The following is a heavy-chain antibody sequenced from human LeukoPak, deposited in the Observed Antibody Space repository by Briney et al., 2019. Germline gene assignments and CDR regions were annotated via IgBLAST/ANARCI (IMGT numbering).Heavy chain of an antibody. CDR1: GGSISSYY. Sequence: SETLSLTCTVSGGSISSYYWSWIRQPPGKGLEWIGYIYYSGSTNYNPSLKSRVTISVDTSKNQFSLKLISVTAADTAVYYCARVAFYYDTSGYYYNAFDIWGQGTMVTVSS. V-gene: IGHV4-59*01. J-gene: IGHJ3*02. CDR3: ARVAFYYDTSGYYYNAFDI. D-gene: IGHD3-22*01. CDR2: IYYSGST.